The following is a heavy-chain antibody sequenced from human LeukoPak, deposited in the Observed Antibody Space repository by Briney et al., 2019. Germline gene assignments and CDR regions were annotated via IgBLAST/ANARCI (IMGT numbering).Heavy chain of an antibody. CDR2: FYASGST. CDR3: ARLHQSGTTDY. J-gene: IGHJ4*02. Sequence: PSETLSLTCTVSGGSISGYYWSWVRQPVGKGLEWIGHFYASGSTNYNPSLKSRVSISVDTSQKQFSLRLSSVTAADTALYYCARLHQSGTTDYWGQGILVTVSS. D-gene: IGHD1-1*01. CDR1: GGSISGYY. V-gene: IGHV4-4*07.